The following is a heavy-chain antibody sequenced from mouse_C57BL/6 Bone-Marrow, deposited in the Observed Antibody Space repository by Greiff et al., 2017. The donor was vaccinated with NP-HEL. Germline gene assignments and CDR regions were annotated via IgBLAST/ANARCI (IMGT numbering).Heavy chain of an antibody. CDR2: ISGGGGNT. Sequence: EVKLVESGGGLVKPGGSLKLSCAASGFTFSSYTMSWVRQTPEKRLEWVATISGGGGNTYYPDSVKGRFTISRDNAKNTLYLQMSRLRSEDTALYYCARLGGLRRRAWFAYWGQGTLVTVSA. J-gene: IGHJ3*01. V-gene: IGHV5-9*01. CDR1: GFTFSSYT. CDR3: ARLGGLRRRAWFAY. D-gene: IGHD2-4*01.